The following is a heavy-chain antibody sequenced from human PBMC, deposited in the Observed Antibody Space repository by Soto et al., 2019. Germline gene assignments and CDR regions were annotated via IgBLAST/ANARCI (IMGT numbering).Heavy chain of an antibody. CDR3: SGGVGDAI. D-gene: IGHD1-26*01. CDR1: GFSFRSDW. V-gene: IGHV3-7*04. Sequence: EDQLVESGGGLVQPGGSLRLTCAVSGFSFRSDWMNWVRQAPGKGLEWVAHTNQDGSEKYYLDSVKGRFTIFRDNAKNSLFLQMNRLRAGDTALFYFSGGVGDAIWGQGTLVTVSS. CDR2: TNQDGSEK. J-gene: IGHJ4*02.